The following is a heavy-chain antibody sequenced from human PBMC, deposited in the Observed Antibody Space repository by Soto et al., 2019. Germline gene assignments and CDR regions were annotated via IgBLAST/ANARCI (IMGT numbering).Heavy chain of an antibody. CDR3: ARDTFGSSWYGGFDY. Sequence: QVQLVQSGAEVKKPGASVKVSCKASGYTFTGYYMHWVRQAPGQGLEWMGWINPNSGGTNYAQKFQVRVTMTRDTSISTAYMELSRLRSDDTAVYYCARDTFGSSWYGGFDYWGQGTLVTVSS. J-gene: IGHJ4*02. D-gene: IGHD6-13*01. CDR2: INPNSGGT. CDR1: GYTFTGYY. V-gene: IGHV1-2*02.